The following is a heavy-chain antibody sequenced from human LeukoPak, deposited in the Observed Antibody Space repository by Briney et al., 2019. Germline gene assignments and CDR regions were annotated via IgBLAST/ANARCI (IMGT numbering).Heavy chain of an antibody. CDR2: ISSSGSTI. J-gene: IGHJ3*02. CDR1: GFTFSSYE. D-gene: IGHD2-15*01. V-gene: IGHV3-48*03. Sequence: GGSLRLSCAASGFTFSSYEMNWVRQAPGKGLEWVSYISSSGSTIYYADSVKGRFTISRDNAKNSLYLQMNSLRAEDAAVYYCASPDCSGGSCYPEDDAFDIWGQGTMVTVSS. CDR3: ASPDCSGGSCYPEDDAFDI.